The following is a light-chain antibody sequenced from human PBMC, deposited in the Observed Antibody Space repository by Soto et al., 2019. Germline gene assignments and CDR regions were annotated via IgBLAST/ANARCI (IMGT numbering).Light chain of an antibody. CDR3: QQYNYWPWT. CDR1: QSVNSN. CDR2: GAS. J-gene: IGKJ1*01. V-gene: IGKV3D-15*01. Sequence: EIVMTLSPASLSVSPGEGATLSCRASQSVNSNLAWYQQKPGQAPRLLIFGASTRAPGIPSGFSGSGSGTEFTLTISSLQSEDFAVYYCQQYNYWPWTFGQGTKVDIK.